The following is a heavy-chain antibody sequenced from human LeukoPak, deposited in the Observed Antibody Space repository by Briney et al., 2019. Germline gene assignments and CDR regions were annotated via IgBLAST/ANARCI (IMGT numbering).Heavy chain of an antibody. D-gene: IGHD2-21*01. CDR1: GFTFSSYA. Sequence: GGSLRLSCAASGFTFSSYAMSWVRQAPGKGLEWISFISASSEDIDYADSVKGRFTISRDNAENSLSLQMNSLTDDDTAVYYCARGAHRGAWLIDYWGQGTLVTVSS. CDR3: ARGAHRGAWLIDY. V-gene: IGHV3-48*02. J-gene: IGHJ4*02. CDR2: ISASSEDI.